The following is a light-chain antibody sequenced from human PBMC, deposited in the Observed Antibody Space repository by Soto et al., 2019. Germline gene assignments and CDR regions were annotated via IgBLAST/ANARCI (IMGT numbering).Light chain of an antibody. J-gene: IGKJ5*01. CDR2: DAS. CDR3: QQYNNWHPTT. V-gene: IGKV3D-15*01. Sequence: EILLTQSPCTLSLSPGDTATLSCRASQTISSNLLAWYQQKPGHAPRLLIYDASNRATGIPARFSGSGSGTEFTLSISSLQYEDFAVHYCQQYNNWHPTTFGQGTRLEIK. CDR1: QTISSN.